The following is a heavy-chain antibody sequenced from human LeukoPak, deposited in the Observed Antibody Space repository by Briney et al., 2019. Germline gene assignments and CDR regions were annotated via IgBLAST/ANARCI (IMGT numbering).Heavy chain of an antibody. Sequence: ASVKVSCKASGYTFANYGISWVRQAPGQGLEWVGWISAYNGNTNSAQKLQGRVTMTTDTSTGTAYMELRSLRSDDTALYYCARDGAAAGRTFDYWGQGTLVTVSS. CDR1: GYTFANYG. V-gene: IGHV1-18*01. J-gene: IGHJ4*02. CDR2: ISAYNGNT. D-gene: IGHD6-13*01. CDR3: ARDGAAAGRTFDY.